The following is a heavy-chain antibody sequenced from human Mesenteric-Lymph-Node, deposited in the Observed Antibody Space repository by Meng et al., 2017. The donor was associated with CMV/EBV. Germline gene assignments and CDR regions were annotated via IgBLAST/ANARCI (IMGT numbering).Heavy chain of an antibody. J-gene: IGHJ4*02. CDR3: ARVPLNGAYD. D-gene: IGHD7-27*01. CDR2: VNTFNSNT. V-gene: IGHV1-18*04. Sequence: KVSCKTSGYTFANCSLNWMRQAPGQGLGWVGWVNTFNSNTKYAQNLQGRVTMTTDTSTTTAYMEVRSLRSDDTAVYYCARVPLNGAYDWGQGTLVTVSS. CDR1: GYTFANCS.